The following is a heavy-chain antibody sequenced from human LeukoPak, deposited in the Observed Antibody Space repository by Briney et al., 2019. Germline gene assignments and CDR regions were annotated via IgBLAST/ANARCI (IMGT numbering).Heavy chain of an antibody. V-gene: IGHV7-4-1*02. CDR1: GYTFTSYA. D-gene: IGHD6-13*01. J-gene: IGHJ5*02. CDR2: INTNTGNP. CDR3: ATTRQQPSGAWFDP. Sequence: ASVKVSCKASGYTFTSYAMNWVRQAPGQGLKWMGWINTNTGNPTYAQGFTGRFVFSLDTSVSTAYLQISSLKAEDTAVYYCATTRQQPSGAWFDPWGQGTLVTVSS.